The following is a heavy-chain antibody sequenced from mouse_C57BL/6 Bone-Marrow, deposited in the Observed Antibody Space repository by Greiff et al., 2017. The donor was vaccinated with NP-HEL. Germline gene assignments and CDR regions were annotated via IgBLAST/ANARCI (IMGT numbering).Heavy chain of an antibody. CDR2: IWGVGST. CDR3: ASVGGNYEAWFAY. CDR1: GFSLTSYG. V-gene: IGHV2-6*01. J-gene: IGHJ3*01. Sequence: VQLVESGPGLVAPSQSLSITCTVSGFSLTSYGVDWVRQSPGKGLEWLGVIWGVGSTNYNSALKSRLSISKDNSKSQVFLKMNSLHTDDTAMYYCASVGGNYEAWFAYWGQGTLVTVSA. D-gene: IGHD2-1*01.